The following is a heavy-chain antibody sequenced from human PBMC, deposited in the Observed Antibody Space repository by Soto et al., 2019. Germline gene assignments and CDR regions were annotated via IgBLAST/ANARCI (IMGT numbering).Heavy chain of an antibody. V-gene: IGHV4-59*08. J-gene: IGHJ6*02. Sequence: QVQLQESGPGLVKPSETLSLTCTVSGASISGHFWSWIRQPPGKGLEWMAYIYNNGSSYNPSLKSRVTISVDKSKNQLSLTLSSVIAADSAVYYCAINADVWGQGTTVTVSS. CDR2: IYNNGS. CDR1: GASISGHF. CDR3: AINADV.